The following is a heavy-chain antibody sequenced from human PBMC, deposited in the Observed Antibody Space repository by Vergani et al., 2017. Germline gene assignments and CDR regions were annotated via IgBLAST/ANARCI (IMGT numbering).Heavy chain of an antibody. CDR3: TRGAGYYDFWSGYARRDYYYYMDV. V-gene: IGHV3-49*04. D-gene: IGHD3-3*01. CDR1: GFTFGDYA. J-gene: IGHJ6*03. Sequence: EVQLVESGGGLVQPGRSLRLSCTASGFTFGDYAMSWVRQAPGKGLEWVGFIRSKAYGGTTEYAASVKGRFTISRDDSKSIAYLQMNSLKTEDTAVYYCTRGAGYYDFWSGYARRDYYYYMDVWGKGP. CDR2: IRSKAYGGTT.